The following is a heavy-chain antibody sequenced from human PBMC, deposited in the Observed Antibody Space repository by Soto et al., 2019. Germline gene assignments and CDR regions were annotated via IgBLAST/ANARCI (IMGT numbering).Heavy chain of an antibody. D-gene: IGHD3-3*01. CDR3: ARDKRDLRFLEWSYYFDY. CDR1: GFTFSSYA. Sequence: QVQLVESGEGVVQPGRSLRLSCAASGFTFSSYAMLWVRQAPCKGLEWVAVISYDGSNKYYADSVKGRFTISGDNSKNTLYLQMNSLIAEDTAVYYCARDKRDLRFLEWSYYFDYWGQGTLVTVSS. J-gene: IGHJ4*02. CDR2: ISYDGSNK. V-gene: IGHV3-30-3*01.